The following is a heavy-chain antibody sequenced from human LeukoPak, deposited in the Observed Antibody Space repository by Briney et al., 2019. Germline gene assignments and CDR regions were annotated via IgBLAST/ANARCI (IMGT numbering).Heavy chain of an antibody. CDR1: GFTFDDYA. V-gene: IGHV3-9*01. Sequence: PGGSLRLSCAASGFTFDDYAMHWVRQAPGKGLEWVSGISWNSGSIGYADSVKGRFTISRDNAKNSLYLQMNSLGAEDTALYYCAKGYIAAAGTIDYWGQGTLVTVSS. D-gene: IGHD6-13*01. J-gene: IGHJ4*02. CDR3: AKGYIAAAGTIDY. CDR2: ISWNSGSI.